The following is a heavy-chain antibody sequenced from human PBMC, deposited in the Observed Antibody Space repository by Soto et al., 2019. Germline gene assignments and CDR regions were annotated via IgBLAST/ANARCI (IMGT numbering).Heavy chain of an antibody. CDR2: ITGSGATT. CDR1: GFTFSSYA. J-gene: IGHJ4*02. CDR3: AKEPPYCGGDCYVLLDF. Sequence: VQLVESGGGVVQPGRSLRLSCAASGFTFSSYAMHWVRQAPGKGLEWVAVITGSGATTYYADSVKGRFTISRDNSKNTLYLQMDSLRAEDTAVYYCAKEPPYCGGDCYVLLDFWGQGTLVTVSS. V-gene: IGHV3-23*04. D-gene: IGHD2-21*02.